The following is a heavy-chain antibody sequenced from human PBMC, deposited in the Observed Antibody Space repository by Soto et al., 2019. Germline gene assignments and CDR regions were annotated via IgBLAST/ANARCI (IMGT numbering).Heavy chain of an antibody. V-gene: IGHV3-48*02. CDR3: ARDTRGRQYYGMDV. Sequence: PGGSLRLSCTPAGFIFSDYGMNWVRQAPGKGLEWISYITTTSSTMYYADSVKGRFTISRDNAKNSLYLQMNSMRDDDTAVYYCARDTRGRQYYGMDVWGQGTTVTGSS. J-gene: IGHJ6*02. D-gene: IGHD1-26*01. CDR2: ITTTSSTM. CDR1: GFIFSDYG.